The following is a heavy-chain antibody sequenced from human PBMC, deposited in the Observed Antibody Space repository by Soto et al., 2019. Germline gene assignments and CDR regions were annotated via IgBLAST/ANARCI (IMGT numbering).Heavy chain of an antibody. J-gene: IGHJ6*02. V-gene: IGHV1-18*01. CDR3: ARDRSFALLEWSPSVSYGMDV. Sequence: QVQLVQSAGEVKEPGASLTVACKASGYSFRTYGISWVRQAPGQGLEWMGWISTSNGYTNYAQKFQGIVSMTTDTSTNTDYMEVRSLRSDATAFYFCARDRSFALLEWSPSVSYGMDVWGQGTSVTVSS. CDR1: GYSFRTYG. CDR2: ISTSNGYT. D-gene: IGHD3-3*01.